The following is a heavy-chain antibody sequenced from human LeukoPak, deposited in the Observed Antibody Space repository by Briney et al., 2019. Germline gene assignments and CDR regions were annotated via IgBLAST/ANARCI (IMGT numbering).Heavy chain of an antibody. D-gene: IGHD3-3*01. J-gene: IGHJ4*02. CDR2: INHSGST. V-gene: IGHV4-34*01. CDR3: ARGSVGYDFWSGYYVDY. Sequence: SETLSLTCAVYGGSFSGYYWSWIRQPPGEGLEWIGEINHSGSTNYNPSLKSRVTISVDTSENQFSLKLSSVTAADTAVYYCARGSVGYDFWSGYYVDYWGQGTLVTVSS. CDR1: GGSFSGYY.